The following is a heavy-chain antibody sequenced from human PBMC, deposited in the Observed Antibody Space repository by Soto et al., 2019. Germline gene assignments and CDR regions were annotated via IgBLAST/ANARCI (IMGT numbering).Heavy chain of an antibody. J-gene: IGHJ4*02. CDR2: IIPIFGRA. V-gene: IGHV1-69*06. Sequence: ASVKVSCKASGGTFSSYAISWVRQAPGQGLEWMGGIIPIFGRANYAQKFQGTVTITADKSTSTAYMELSSLRSEDTAVYYCARPLSYSSSWYYFDYWGQGTLVTVSS. D-gene: IGHD6-13*01. CDR1: GGTFSSYA. CDR3: ARPLSYSSSWYYFDY.